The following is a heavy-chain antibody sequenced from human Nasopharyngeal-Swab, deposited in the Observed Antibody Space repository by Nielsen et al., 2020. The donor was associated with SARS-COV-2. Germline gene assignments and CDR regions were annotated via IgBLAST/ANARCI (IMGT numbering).Heavy chain of an antibody. Sequence: WIRQPPGKGLEWVSFIRSKAYGGTTEYAASVKGRFTISRDDSKSIAYLQMNSLKTEDTAVYYCTRGGDCSGGSCQTWIQLWADYWGQGTLVTVSS. CDR2: IRSKAYGGTT. D-gene: IGHD2-15*01. J-gene: IGHJ4*02. CDR3: TRGGDCSGGSCQTWIQLWADY. V-gene: IGHV3-49*02.